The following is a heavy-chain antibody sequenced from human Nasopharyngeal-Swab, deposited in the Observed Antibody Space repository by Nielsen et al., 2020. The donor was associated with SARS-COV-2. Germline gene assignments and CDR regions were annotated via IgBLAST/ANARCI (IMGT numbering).Heavy chain of an antibody. CDR1: GFTFRDYW. J-gene: IGHJ4*02. Sequence: GESLRLSCVASGFTFRDYWMSWVRQAPAKGLEWVASIKQDGSEKNYVDSVKGRFTISRDNAKNSQFLQMDSLRTEDTAFYYCARVGGRTSPMGSWGQGTLVTVSS. CDR2: IKQDGSEK. D-gene: IGHD3-10*01. V-gene: IGHV3-7*01. CDR3: ARVGGRTSPMGS.